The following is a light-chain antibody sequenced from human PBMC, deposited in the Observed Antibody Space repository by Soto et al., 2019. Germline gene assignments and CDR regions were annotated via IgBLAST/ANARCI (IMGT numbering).Light chain of an antibody. Sequence: EIVLTQSPDTLSLSPGERATLSCRASQSVSSSYLAWYQQKPGQAPRLLMYGTSTRATGIPDRFSGSGSGTDFTLTISRLEPEDFAVYYCQQYGTSHFTFGPGTKVDIK. CDR3: QQYGTSHFT. CDR2: GTS. CDR1: QSVSSSY. J-gene: IGKJ3*01. V-gene: IGKV3-20*01.